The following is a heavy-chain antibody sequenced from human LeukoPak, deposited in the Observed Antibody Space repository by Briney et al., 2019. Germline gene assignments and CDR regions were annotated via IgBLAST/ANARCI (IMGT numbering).Heavy chain of an antibody. CDR2: TYTSGNT. J-gene: IGHJ4*02. D-gene: IGHD6-19*01. CDR3: ARGTPSGWLGAVY. CDR1: GFTVGSLY. Sequence: GGSLRLSCAASGFTVGSLYMGWVRQAPGKTLEWVSVTYTSGNTYYADSVKGRFTISRDTSKNTLYLQMNSLRAEDTAVYYCARGTPSGWLGAVYWGQGTLITVSS. V-gene: IGHV3-53*01.